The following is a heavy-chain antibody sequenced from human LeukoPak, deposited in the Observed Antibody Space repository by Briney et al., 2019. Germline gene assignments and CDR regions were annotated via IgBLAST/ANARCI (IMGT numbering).Heavy chain of an antibody. V-gene: IGHV4-61*05. J-gene: IGHJ5*02. D-gene: IGHD6-13*01. CDR2: IYFSGTT. CDR1: GGSISSSTYY. Sequence: SSETLSLTCTVSGGSISSSTYYWGWIRQPPGKGLEWIGYIYFSGTTKYNPSLESRVTISVDTSKNQFSLKLSSVTAADTAVYYCARRRAEGGSNGHYNWFDPWGQGILVTVSS. CDR3: ARRRAEGGSNGHYNWFDP.